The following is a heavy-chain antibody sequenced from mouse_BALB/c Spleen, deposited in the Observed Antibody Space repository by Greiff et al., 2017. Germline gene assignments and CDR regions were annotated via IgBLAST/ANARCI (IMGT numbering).Heavy chain of an antibody. D-gene: IGHD2-4*01. CDR2: ISYSGST. V-gene: IGHV3-2*02. Sequence: VQLKESGPGLVKPSQSLSLTCTVTGYSITSDYAWNWIRQFPGNKLEWMGYISYSGSTSYNPSLKSRISITRDKSKNQFFLQLNSVTTEDTATYYCARSLYDYDGGAYFDYWGQGTTLTVSS. CDR1: GYSITSDYA. CDR3: ARSLYDYDGGAYFDY. J-gene: IGHJ2*01.